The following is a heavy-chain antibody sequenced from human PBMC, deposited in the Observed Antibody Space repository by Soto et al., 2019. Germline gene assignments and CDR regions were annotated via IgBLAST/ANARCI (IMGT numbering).Heavy chain of an antibody. Sequence: ASVKVSCKASGSTFTSSAVQLVRQARGQRLEWIGWIVVGSGNTNYAQKFQERVTITRDMSTSTAYMELSSLRSEDTAVYYCAAGDVRYYFDYWGQGTLVTVSS. CDR3: AAGDVRYYFDY. D-gene: IGHD4-17*01. J-gene: IGHJ4*02. CDR1: GSTFTSSA. V-gene: IGHV1-58*01. CDR2: IVVGSGNT.